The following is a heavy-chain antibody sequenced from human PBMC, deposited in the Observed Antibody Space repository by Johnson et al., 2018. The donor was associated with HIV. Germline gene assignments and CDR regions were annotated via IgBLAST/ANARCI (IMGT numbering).Heavy chain of an antibody. CDR2: IRYDGSNK. D-gene: IGHD1-26*01. CDR1: GFTFSSYG. J-gene: IGHJ3*02. CDR3: ARDAGATTGLFTAFDI. V-gene: IGHV3-30*02. Sequence: QVQLLESGGGVVQPGGSLRLSCAASGFTFSSYGMHWVRQAPGKGLEWVAFIRYDGSNKYYADSVKGRFTISRDNSKNTLYLQMNSLRAEDTAVYYCARDAGATTGLFTAFDIWGQGTMVIVSS.